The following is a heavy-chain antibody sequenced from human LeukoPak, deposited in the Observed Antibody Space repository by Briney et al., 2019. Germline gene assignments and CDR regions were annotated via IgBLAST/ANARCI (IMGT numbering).Heavy chain of an antibody. CDR2: IYYSGST. CDR3: ASMVRGVN. Sequence: PSETLSLTCTVSGGSISSSSYYWGWIRQPPGKGLEWIGSIYYSGSTYYNPSLKSRVTISVDTSKNQFCLKLSSVTAADTAVYYCASMVRGVNWGQGTLVTVSS. D-gene: IGHD3-10*01. V-gene: IGHV4-39*01. CDR1: GGSISSSSYY. J-gene: IGHJ4*02.